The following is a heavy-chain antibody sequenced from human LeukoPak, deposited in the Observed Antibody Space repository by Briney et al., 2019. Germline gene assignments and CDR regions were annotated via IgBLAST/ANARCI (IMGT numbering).Heavy chain of an antibody. CDR3: ARDGGSWVRGDFGY. CDR2: INPNSGGT. D-gene: IGHD3-10*01. J-gene: IGHJ4*02. Sequence: GASVKVSCKTSGYTFTGYYMHWVRQAPGQGLEWMGWINPNSGGTNYAQRFQGRVTMTRDTSISTAYMELSRLRSDDTAVYYCARDGGSWVRGDFGYWGQGTLVTVSS. V-gene: IGHV1-2*02. CDR1: GYTFTGYY.